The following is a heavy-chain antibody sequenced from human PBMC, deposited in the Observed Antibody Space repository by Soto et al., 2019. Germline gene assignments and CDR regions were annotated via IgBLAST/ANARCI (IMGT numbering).Heavy chain of an antibody. CDR3: ARVGGFGATTIDY. J-gene: IGHJ4*02. CDR1: GGSISSGDYY. CDR2: IYYSGST. V-gene: IGHV4-30-4*01. D-gene: IGHD3-10*01. Sequence: QVQLQESGPGLVKPSQTLSLTCTVSGGSISSGDYYWSWIRQPPGKGLEWIGHIYYSGSTYYNPSLKSRVTRSVDTSKNQFSLKLSSVTAADTAVYYCARVGGFGATTIDYWGQGTLVTVSS.